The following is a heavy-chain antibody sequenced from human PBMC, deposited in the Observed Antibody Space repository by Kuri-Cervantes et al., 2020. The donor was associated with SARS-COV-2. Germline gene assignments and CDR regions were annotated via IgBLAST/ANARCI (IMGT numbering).Heavy chain of an antibody. CDR2: ISYDGSNK. Sequence: GESLKISCAASGFTFSSYAMHWVRQAPGKGLEWVAVISYDGSNKYYADSVKGRFTISRDNSKNTLYLQMNSLRAEDTAVYYCATGLSSGWYYANSGHYFDYWGQGTRVTVSS. CDR1: GFTFSSYA. D-gene: IGHD6-19*01. V-gene: IGHV3-30-3*01. J-gene: IGHJ4*02. CDR3: ATGLSSGWYYANSGHYFDY.